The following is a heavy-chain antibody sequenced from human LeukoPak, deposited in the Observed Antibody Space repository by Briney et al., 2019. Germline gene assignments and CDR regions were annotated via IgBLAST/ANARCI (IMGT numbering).Heavy chain of an antibody. D-gene: IGHD6-19*01. CDR3: ARSIAVAGTTFDY. CDR2: IYYSGST. CDR1: GGSISSSSYY. Sequence: PSETLSLTCTVSGGSISSSSYYWGWIRQPPGKGLEWIGSIYYSGSTYYNPSLKSRVTISVDTSKNQFSLKLSSVTAADTAVYYCARSIAVAGTTFDYWGQGTLVTVSS. J-gene: IGHJ4*02. V-gene: IGHV4-39*07.